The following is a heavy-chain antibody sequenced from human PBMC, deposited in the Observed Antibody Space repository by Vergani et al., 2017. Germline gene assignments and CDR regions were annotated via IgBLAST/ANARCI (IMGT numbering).Heavy chain of an antibody. CDR2: IRYSGPT. J-gene: IGHJ4*02. CDR3: ARHDRKTYSGTRGWYDC. CDR1: GASISSNSYY. D-gene: IGHD1-26*01. Sequence: QLQLQESGPGLVEPSETLSLTCTVSGASISSNSYYWGWVRQSPGNGLEWVGSIRYSGPTYYNLPLPSRTTISLDTSKNQFSLKLRSVTAADTALDFWARHDRKTYSGTRGWYDCWRQGILVTVSA. V-gene: IGHV4-39*01.